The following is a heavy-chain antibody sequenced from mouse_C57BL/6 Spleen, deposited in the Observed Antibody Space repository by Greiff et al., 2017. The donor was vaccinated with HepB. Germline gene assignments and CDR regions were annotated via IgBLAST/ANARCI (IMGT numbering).Heavy chain of an antibody. J-gene: IGHJ2*01. Sequence: QVHVKQPGAELVKPGASVKLSCKASGYTFTSYWMHWVKQRPGQGLEWIGMIHPNSGSTNYNEKFKSKATLTVDKSSSTAYMQLSSLTSEDSAVYYCARLRNYYGYDEDYWGQGTTLTVSS. CDR2: IHPNSGST. V-gene: IGHV1-64*01. CDR3: ARLRNYYGYDEDY. D-gene: IGHD2-2*01. CDR1: GYTFTSYW.